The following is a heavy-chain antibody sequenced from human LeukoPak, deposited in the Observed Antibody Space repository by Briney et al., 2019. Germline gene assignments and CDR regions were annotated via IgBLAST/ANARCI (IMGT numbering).Heavy chain of an antibody. Sequence: GASVKVSCKAPGYTFTNYWIHWVRRAPGEGLDWMGMINPGSGETRYAQSFQGRVTMARDTSTTSVNMELSSLRSEDTAVYYCARADAQDFDYWGQGTLVTVSS. CDR1: GYTFTNYW. V-gene: IGHV1-46*01. CDR3: ARADAQDFDY. CDR2: INPGSGET. J-gene: IGHJ4*02.